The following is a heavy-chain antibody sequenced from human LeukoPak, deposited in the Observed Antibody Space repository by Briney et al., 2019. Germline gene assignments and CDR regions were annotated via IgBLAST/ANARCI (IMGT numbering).Heavy chain of an antibody. CDR1: GGSISSYY. CDR2: IYYSGST. CDR3: ARVMGDYYDSSGYYRRSDVFDI. V-gene: IGHV4-59*01. J-gene: IGHJ3*02. Sequence: NPSETLSLTCSVSGGSISSYYWSWIRQPPGKGLEWIGYIYYSGSTNYSPSLKSRVTISVDTSKNQFSLKLSSVTAADTAVYYCARVMGDYYDSSGYYRRSDVFDIWGQGTMLTVSS. D-gene: IGHD3-22*01.